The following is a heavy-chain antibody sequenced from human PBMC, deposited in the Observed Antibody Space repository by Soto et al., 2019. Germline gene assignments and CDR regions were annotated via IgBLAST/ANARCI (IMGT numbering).Heavy chain of an antibody. Sequence: SETLSLTCAVYGGSFSGYYWSWIRQPPGKGLEWIGEINHSGSTNYNPSLKSRVTISVDTSKNQFSLKLSSVTAADTAVYYCAEPSSVAAAGTLANYYYYMGVWGKGTTVTVSS. CDR1: GGSFSGYY. CDR2: INHSGST. V-gene: IGHV4-34*01. J-gene: IGHJ6*03. CDR3: AEPSSVAAAGTLANYYYYMGV. D-gene: IGHD6-13*01.